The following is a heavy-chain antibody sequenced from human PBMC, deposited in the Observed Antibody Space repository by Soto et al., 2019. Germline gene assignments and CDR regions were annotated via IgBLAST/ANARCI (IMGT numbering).Heavy chain of an antibody. J-gene: IGHJ4*02. CDR2: IIPILGIA. CDR3: ARGYLPTVTIWLGY. Sequence: QVQLVQSGAEVKKPGSSVKVSCKASGGTFSSYTISWVRQAPGQGLEWMGRIIPILGIANYAQKFQGRVTITADKSTSTAYMELSSLRSEDTAVYYCARGYLPTVTIWLGYWGQGTLVTVSS. V-gene: IGHV1-69*02. D-gene: IGHD4-17*01. CDR1: GGTFSSYT.